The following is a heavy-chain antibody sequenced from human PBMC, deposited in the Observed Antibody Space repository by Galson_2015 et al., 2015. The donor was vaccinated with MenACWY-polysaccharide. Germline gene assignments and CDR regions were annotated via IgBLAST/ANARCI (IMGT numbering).Heavy chain of an antibody. Sequence: SLRLSCAASGFTVSSYPMNWVRQAPGKGLEWVSSIRSSSSYIYYADSVRGRFTISRDNAKNSLYLQMNSVRAEDTAVYYCARDGMAVATIPFDYWGQGTLVTASS. J-gene: IGHJ4*02. CDR3: ARDGMAVATIPFDY. V-gene: IGHV3-21*01. D-gene: IGHD5-24*01. CDR2: IRSSSSYI. CDR1: GFTVSSYP.